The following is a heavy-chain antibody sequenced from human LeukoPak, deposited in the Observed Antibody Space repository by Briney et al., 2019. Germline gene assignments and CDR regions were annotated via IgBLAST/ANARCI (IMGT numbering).Heavy chain of an antibody. J-gene: IGHJ6*02. Sequence: GRSLRLSCAASGFTFDDYAMHWVRQAPGKGLEWVSGISWNSGSIGYADSVKGRFTISRDNAKNSLYLQMNSLRAEDTDLYYCAKAVTYYDILTAPLGEGMDVWGQGTTVTVSS. CDR2: ISWNSGSI. V-gene: IGHV3-9*01. CDR3: AKAVTYYDILTAPLGEGMDV. CDR1: GFTFDDYA. D-gene: IGHD3-9*01.